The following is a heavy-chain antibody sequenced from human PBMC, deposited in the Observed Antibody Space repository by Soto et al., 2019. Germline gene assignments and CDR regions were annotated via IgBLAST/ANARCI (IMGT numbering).Heavy chain of an antibody. CDR3: AHSPQFDHTITLSQWFGP. CDR2: ISWDNEK. V-gene: IGHV2-5*02. Sequence: QITLKESGPTLVKPTQTLTLTCTFSGFSLTTTGVGVGWIRQPPGKALEWLALISWDNEKRYSPSRKSSLTLPKDTSKTQVVRTKTHMESVDSGTYYCAHSPQFDHTITLSQWFGPWGQGTLVTVSS. CDR1: GFSLTTTGVG. D-gene: IGHD3-9*01. J-gene: IGHJ5*02.